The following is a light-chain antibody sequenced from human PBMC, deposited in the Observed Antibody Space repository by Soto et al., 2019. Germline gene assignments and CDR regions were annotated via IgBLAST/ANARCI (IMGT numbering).Light chain of an antibody. CDR2: SAS. Sequence: EIEMTQSPPTLSASAGERVTITCRASQSVSTNFAWYQQKFGQAPRLLIYSASTRHTGIPSRFSGSGSGTEFTLTISSLQSEDFAIYYCQQDSNWPVTFGQGTKVEIK. CDR3: QQDSNWPVT. CDR1: QSVSTN. V-gene: IGKV3-15*01. J-gene: IGKJ1*01.